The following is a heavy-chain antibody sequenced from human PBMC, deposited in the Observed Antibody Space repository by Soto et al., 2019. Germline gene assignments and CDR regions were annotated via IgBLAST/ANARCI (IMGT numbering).Heavy chain of an antibody. Sequence: QVQLVESGGGVVQPGRSLRLSCAASGFTFSHYAMHWVRQAPGKGLEWVALMSYDGSNEYYADSVKGRFTISRDNSKNRLYLKINSLRAEDRAVYYCAKAGTHNFDYGGQGTLATVSS. CDR2: MSYDGSNE. J-gene: IGHJ4*02. CDR3: AKAGTHNFDY. CDR1: GFTFSHYA. V-gene: IGHV3-30*18.